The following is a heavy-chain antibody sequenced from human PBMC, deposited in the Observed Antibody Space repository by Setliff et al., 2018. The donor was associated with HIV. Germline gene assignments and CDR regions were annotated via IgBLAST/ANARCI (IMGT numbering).Heavy chain of an antibody. CDR2: INTDGSST. V-gene: IGHV3-74*01. Sequence: GWSLRLSCAASGFTFSTTWMCWVRQAPGKGLVWVSRINTDGSSTTYADSVKGRFTISRDNAKNSLYLLMHSLRAEDTAIYYCARDRLISARYWTSDYWGQGTLVTVSS. CDR3: ARDRLISARYWTSDY. CDR1: GFTFSTTW. J-gene: IGHJ4*02. D-gene: IGHD2-8*02.